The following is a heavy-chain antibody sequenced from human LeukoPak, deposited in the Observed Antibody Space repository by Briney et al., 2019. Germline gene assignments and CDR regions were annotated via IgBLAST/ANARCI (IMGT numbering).Heavy chain of an antibody. J-gene: IGHJ4*02. CDR3: ARPQKEWLLPFDY. V-gene: IGHV4-39*01. CDR1: GGSISSSNYY. Sequence: PSETLSLTCTVSGGSISSSNYYWGWIRQPPGKGLEWIGSIYYSGSTYYNPSLKSRVTISVDTSENQFSLKLNSVTAADTAVYYCARPQKEWLLPFDYWGQGTLVTVSS. D-gene: IGHD3-3*01. CDR2: IYYSGST.